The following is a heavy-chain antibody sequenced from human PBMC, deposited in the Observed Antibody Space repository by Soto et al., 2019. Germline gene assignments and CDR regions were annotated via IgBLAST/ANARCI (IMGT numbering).Heavy chain of an antibody. Sequence: RGESLKISCKGSGYSFTSYWIGWVRQMPGKGLEWMGIIYPGDSDTRYSPSFQGQVTISVDKSISTAYLQWRSLKASDSAMYYCARSVAISAGADYWGQGTQVTVSS. V-gene: IGHV5-51*01. CDR2: IYPGDSDT. CDR3: ARSVAISAGADY. D-gene: IGHD6-13*01. J-gene: IGHJ4*02. CDR1: GYSFTSYW.